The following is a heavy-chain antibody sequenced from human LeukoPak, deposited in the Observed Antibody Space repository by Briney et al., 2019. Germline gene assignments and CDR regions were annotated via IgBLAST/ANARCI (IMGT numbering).Heavy chain of an antibody. CDR3: ARGTSITIFGHLYIHYYFDY. CDR1: GGSISSSSYY. J-gene: IGHJ4*02. Sequence: SETLSLTCTVSGGSISSSSYYWGWIRQPPGKGLEWIGYIYYSGSTNYNPSLKSRVTISVDTSKNQFSLKLSSVTAADTAVYYCARGTSITIFGHLYIHYYFDYWGQGTLVTVSS. V-gene: IGHV4-61*05. CDR2: IYYSGST. D-gene: IGHD3-3*01.